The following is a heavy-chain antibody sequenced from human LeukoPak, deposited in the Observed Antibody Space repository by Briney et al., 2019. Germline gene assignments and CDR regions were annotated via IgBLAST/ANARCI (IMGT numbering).Heavy chain of an antibody. Sequence: GGPLRLSCAASGFTFSSYSMNWVRQAPGKGLEWVSSISSSSSYIYYADSVKGRFTISRDNAKNSLYLQMNSLRAEDTAVYYCASGYCSGGSCYEEHYWGQGTLVTVSS. CDR3: ASGYCSGGSCYEEHY. V-gene: IGHV3-21*01. J-gene: IGHJ4*02. D-gene: IGHD2-15*01. CDR1: GFTFSSYS. CDR2: ISSSSSYI.